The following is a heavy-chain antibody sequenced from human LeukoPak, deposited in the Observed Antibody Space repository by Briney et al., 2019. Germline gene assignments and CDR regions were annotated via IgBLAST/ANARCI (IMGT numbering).Heavy chain of an antibody. CDR3: TRQGGDGYNPWYFDL. J-gene: IGHJ2*01. Sequence: TGGSLRLSCAASGFTFSGSAMHWVRQASGKGLEWVGRIRSKANSYATAYAASVKGRFTVSRDDSKNTAYLQMNSLKTEDTAVYYCTRQGGDGYNPWYFDLWGRGTLVTVSS. D-gene: IGHD5-24*01. CDR1: GFTFSGSA. CDR2: IRSKANSYAT. V-gene: IGHV3-73*01.